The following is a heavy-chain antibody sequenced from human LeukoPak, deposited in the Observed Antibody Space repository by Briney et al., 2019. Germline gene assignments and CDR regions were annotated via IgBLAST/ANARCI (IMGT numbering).Heavy chain of an antibody. CDR1: GFTFSSYW. J-gene: IGHJ6*03. CDR2: IKQDGSEK. V-gene: IGHV3-7*01. CDR3: ARDSHPRYYDYVWGSYRSYYYMDV. Sequence: GGSLRLSCAASGFTFSSYWMSWVRRAPGKGLEWVANIKQDGSEKYYVDSVKGRFTISRDNAKNSLYLQMNSLRAEDTAVYYCARDSHPRYYDYVWGSYRSYYYMDVWGKGTTVTVSS. D-gene: IGHD3-16*02.